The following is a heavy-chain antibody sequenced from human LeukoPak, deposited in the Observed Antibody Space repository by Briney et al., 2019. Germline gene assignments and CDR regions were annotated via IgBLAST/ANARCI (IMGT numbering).Heavy chain of an antibody. D-gene: IGHD4-17*01. CDR3: ARSAVTSNDY. J-gene: IGHJ4*02. V-gene: IGHV1-2*02. Sequence: GASVKVSCKASGYTFTGYDIHWVRQAPGQGLEWMGWINPNSGDTNYVQKFQGRVTMTSDKSISTAYMEVSSLRSDDTAMYYCARSAVTSNDYWGQGTLVTVSS. CDR2: INPNSGDT. CDR1: GYTFTGYD.